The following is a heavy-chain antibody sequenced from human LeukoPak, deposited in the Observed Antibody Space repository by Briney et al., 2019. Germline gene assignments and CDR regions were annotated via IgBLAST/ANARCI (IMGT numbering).Heavy chain of an antibody. CDR2: IKQDGSEK. V-gene: IGHV3-7*01. J-gene: IGHJ4*02. Sequence: GGSLRLSCAASGFIFSSYWMSWVRQAPGKGLEWVANIKQDGSEKYYVDSVKGRFAISRDNAKNSLYLQMNSLRAEDTAVYYCARRAGAYSHPYDYWGQGTLVTVSS. CDR3: ARRAGAYSHPYDY. D-gene: IGHD4/OR15-4a*01. CDR1: GFIFSSYW.